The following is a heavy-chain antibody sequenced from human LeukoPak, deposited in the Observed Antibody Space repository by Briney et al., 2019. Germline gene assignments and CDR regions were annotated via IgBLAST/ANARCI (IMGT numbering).Heavy chain of an antibody. Sequence: PGRSLRLSCAASGFTFDDYAMHWVRQAPGKGLEWVSGISWNSGSIGYADSVKGRFTISRDNAKNSLYLQMNSLRAEDTALYYCARSRYCSSTSCPLDYWGQGTLVTVSS. CDR3: ARSRYCSSTSCPLDY. J-gene: IGHJ4*02. D-gene: IGHD2-2*01. V-gene: IGHV3-9*01. CDR2: ISWNSGSI. CDR1: GFTFDDYA.